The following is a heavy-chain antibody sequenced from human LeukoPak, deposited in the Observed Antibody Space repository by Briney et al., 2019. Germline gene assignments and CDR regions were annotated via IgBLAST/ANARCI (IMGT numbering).Heavy chain of an antibody. Sequence: GASVKVSCKASGYTFTGYYMHWVRQAPGQGLEWMGWINPNSGGTNYAQKFQGRVTMTRDTSISTAYMELSRLRSDDTAVYYCARDLRYYGSGSRYWGQGTLVAVSS. V-gene: IGHV1-2*02. CDR2: INPNSGGT. CDR1: GYTFTGYY. J-gene: IGHJ4*02. D-gene: IGHD3-10*01. CDR3: ARDLRYYGSGSRY.